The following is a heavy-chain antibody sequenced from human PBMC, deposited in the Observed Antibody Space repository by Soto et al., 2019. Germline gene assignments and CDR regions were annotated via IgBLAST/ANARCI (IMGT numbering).Heavy chain of an antibody. J-gene: IGHJ5*02. CDR3: VRDRSSSSGWCDP. V-gene: IGHV6-1*01. Sequence: PSQTLSLTCAISGDSVSSYSAAWNWIRQSPSGGLEWLGRTYYRSRFFSDYAESVKSRIIINPDTSKNQFSLQLKSVTPEDTAVYYCVRDRSSSSGWCDPWGQGTPVTVSS. D-gene: IGHD3-10*01. CDR2: TYYRSRFFS. CDR1: GDSVSSYSAA.